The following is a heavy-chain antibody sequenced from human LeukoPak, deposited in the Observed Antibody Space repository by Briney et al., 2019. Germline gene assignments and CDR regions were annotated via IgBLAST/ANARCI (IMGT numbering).Heavy chain of an antibody. Sequence: SETLSLTCTVSGGAISSSDYYWGWVRQPPGTGLGGIGSIYHSGSSYDNPSLKSRVTISVDTSKNQFSLNLTSVTAADTAVYYCARFTPQGYGWGGYNRFDPWGQGTLVTVSS. V-gene: IGHV4-39*07. CDR1: GGAISSSDYY. D-gene: IGHD3-16*01. CDR2: IYHSGSS. CDR3: ARFTPQGYGWGGYNRFDP. J-gene: IGHJ5*02.